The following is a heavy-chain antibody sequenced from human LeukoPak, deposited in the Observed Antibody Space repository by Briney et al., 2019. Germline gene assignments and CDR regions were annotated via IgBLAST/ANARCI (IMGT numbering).Heavy chain of an antibody. D-gene: IGHD3-9*01. J-gene: IGHJ4*02. CDR1: GGSISTNY. CDR3: ARDPFATGYSPFDY. Sequence: SETLSLTCTVFGGSISTNYWSWIRQPPGKGLEWIGYIYYRGRTNYNPSLKSRVTISVDTSKNQFSLKLSSVTAADTAVYYCARDPFATGYSPFDYWGQGTLVTVSS. CDR2: IYYRGRT. V-gene: IGHV4-59*12.